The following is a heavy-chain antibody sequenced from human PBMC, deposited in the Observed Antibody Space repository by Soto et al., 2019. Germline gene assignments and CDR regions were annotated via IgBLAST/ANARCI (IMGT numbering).Heavy chain of an antibody. CDR1: GFSFSSYW. Sequence: VQLVESGGGLVQPGGSLRISCKGSGFSFSSYWMSWVRQAPGKGLEWVASIKQDESEKYYVDSVKGRFTISRDNVDDSLFLQINSLSADDTAVYFCVRDVAFDYVNWGQGTLVTVSS. D-gene: IGHD3-16*01. CDR3: VRDVAFDYVN. CDR2: IKQDESEK. J-gene: IGHJ4*02. V-gene: IGHV3-7*01.